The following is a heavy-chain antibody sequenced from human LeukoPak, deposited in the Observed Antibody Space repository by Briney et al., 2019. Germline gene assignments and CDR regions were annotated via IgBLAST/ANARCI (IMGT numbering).Heavy chain of an antibody. V-gene: IGHV4-34*01. CDR1: GGSFSGYY. D-gene: IGHD6-13*01. Sequence: SETLSLTYAVYGGSFSGYYWSWIRQPPGKGLEWIGEINHSGSTNYNPSLKSRVTISVDTSKNQFSLKLSSVTAADTAVYYCARGPPTGYSSSLNYFDYWGQGTLVTVSS. J-gene: IGHJ4*02. CDR3: ARGPPTGYSSSLNYFDY. CDR2: INHSGST.